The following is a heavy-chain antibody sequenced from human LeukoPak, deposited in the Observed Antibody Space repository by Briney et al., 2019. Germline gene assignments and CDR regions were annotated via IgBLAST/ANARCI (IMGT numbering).Heavy chain of an antibody. Sequence: PEGSLRLSCAASGFTFSSHWMNWVRQAPGKGLEWVANIKQDGSGKYYVDSVKGRFTISRDNAKKSLYLQMNSLRAEDTAVYYCARDSDHIDGANFDYWGQGTLVTVSS. CDR1: GFTFSSHW. V-gene: IGHV3-7*01. CDR3: ARDSDHIDGANFDY. CDR2: IKQDGSGK. D-gene: IGHD1-14*01. J-gene: IGHJ4*02.